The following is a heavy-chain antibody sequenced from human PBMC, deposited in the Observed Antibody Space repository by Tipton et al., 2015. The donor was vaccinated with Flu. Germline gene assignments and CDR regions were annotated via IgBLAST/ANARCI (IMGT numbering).Heavy chain of an antibody. CDR1: GFTFSTYW. D-gene: IGHD3-3*01. J-gene: IGHJ6*02. Sequence: SLRLSCAASGFTFSTYWMTWVRQAPGKGLEWVSHISSSGSTINYADSVKGRFTISRDNAKNSLYLQMNSLRAEDTAVYYCARDHPPSITVLGEITDYFGMDVWGQGTTVTVSS. CDR3: ARDHPPSITVLGEITDYFGMDV. CDR2: ISSSGSTI. V-gene: IGHV3-11*01.